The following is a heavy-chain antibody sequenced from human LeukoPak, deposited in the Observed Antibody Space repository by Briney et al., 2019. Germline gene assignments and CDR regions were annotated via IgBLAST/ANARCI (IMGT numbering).Heavy chain of an antibody. V-gene: IGHV3-11*01. CDR1: GFTFSDYY. J-gene: IGHJ4*02. CDR3: AIYPTHIRYIVATM. Sequence: GGSLRLSCAASGFTFSDYYMSWIRQAPGKGLEWVSYISSSGSTIYYADSVKGRFTISRDNAKNSLYLQMNRLRAEDTAVYYCAIYPTHIRYIVATMWGQGTLVTVSS. D-gene: IGHD5-12*01. CDR2: ISSSGSTI.